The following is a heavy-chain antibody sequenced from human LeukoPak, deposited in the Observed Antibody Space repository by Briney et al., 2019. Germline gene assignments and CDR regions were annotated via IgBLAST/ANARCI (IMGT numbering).Heavy chain of an antibody. D-gene: IGHD3-10*01. Sequence: ASVKVSFKSSVYTFTSYGISWVRQAPGQGLEWMGWISAYNGNTNYAQKLQGRVTMTTDTSTSTAYMELRSLRSDDTAVYYCARAHVVRGVIIVDYWGQGTLVTVSS. J-gene: IGHJ4*02. CDR1: VYTFTSYG. CDR3: ARAHVVRGVIIVDY. CDR2: ISAYNGNT. V-gene: IGHV1-18*01.